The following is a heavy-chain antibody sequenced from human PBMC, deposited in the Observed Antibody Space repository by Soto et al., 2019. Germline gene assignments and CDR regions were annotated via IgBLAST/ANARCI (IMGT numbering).Heavy chain of an antibody. CDR3: AKDSDRSITMIVVVITTPYGMDV. CDR1: GFTFSSYA. V-gene: IGHV3-23*01. D-gene: IGHD3-22*01. CDR2: ISGSGGST. Sequence: GGXLRLSCAASGFTFSSYAMSWVRQAPGKGLEWVSAISGSGGSTYYADSVKGRFTISRDNSKNTLYLQMNSLRAEDTAVYYCAKDSDRSITMIVVVITTPYGMDVWGQGTTVTVSS. J-gene: IGHJ6*02.